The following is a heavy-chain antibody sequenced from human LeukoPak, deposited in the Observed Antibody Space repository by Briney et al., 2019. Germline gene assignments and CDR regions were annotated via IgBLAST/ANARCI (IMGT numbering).Heavy chain of an antibody. J-gene: IGHJ4*02. CDR3: SRVIVPAAMGYDY. CDR2: MNPNSGNT. Sequence: ASVKVSCKASGYTFTSYDINWVRQATGQGLEWMGWMNPNSGNTRYEQNFQARVTITRNTSIRTAYMELSSLRSEDTAVYYCSRVIVPAAMGYDYWGQGTLVTVS. D-gene: IGHD2-2*01. CDR1: GYTFTSYD. V-gene: IGHV1-8*01.